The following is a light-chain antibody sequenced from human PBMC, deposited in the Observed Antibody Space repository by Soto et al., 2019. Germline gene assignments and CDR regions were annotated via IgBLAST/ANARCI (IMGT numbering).Light chain of an antibody. J-gene: IGKJ1*01. V-gene: IGKV1-5*01. CDR2: DAS. CDR1: QSISRW. CDR3: QHYTSYSEP. Sequence: IRMTQSPAALSGNVGDRVTISCRASQSISRWLAWYQQKPGKAPNLLIYDASSLQSGVPSRFSGIGSGTEFTLTISSLQPDDFATYYCQHYTSYSEPFGQVANVAIK.